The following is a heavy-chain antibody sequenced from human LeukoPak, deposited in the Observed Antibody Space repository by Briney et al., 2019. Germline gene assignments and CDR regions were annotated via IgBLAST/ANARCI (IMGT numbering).Heavy chain of an antibody. J-gene: IGHJ2*01. Sequence: PGGSLRLACAASGFRLSIYSLHGVRRAPGKGVEWVAGISDDGTKQHYADSVRGRFTSSRDNSENTLYLQMDSLRADDTAVYYCARDLPVITFEWHHWYFDLWGRGNLLTVSS. CDR1: GFRLSIYS. D-gene: IGHD3-3*01. CDR3: ARDLPVITFEWHHWYFDL. CDR2: ISDDGTKQ. V-gene: IGHV3-30*03.